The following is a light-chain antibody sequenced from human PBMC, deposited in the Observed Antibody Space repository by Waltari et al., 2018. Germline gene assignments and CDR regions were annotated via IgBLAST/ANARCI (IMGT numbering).Light chain of an antibody. V-gene: IGLV3-21*02. Sequence: SYVLTQPPSVSVAPGQTATITCGGSDIGSKSVHWYQQKAGPAPLLVIYNDAARPSGIPDRFSGSNSANTATLAISRVEAGDEADYYCHVWETSRDYQGFFGTGTKVTVL. CDR3: HVWETSRDYQGF. CDR1: DIGSKS. CDR2: NDA. J-gene: IGLJ1*01.